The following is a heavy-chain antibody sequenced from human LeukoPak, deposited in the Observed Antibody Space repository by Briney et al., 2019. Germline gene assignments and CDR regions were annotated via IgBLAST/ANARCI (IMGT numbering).Heavy chain of an antibody. CDR3: ARTGDYYDSSGPDY. CDR1: GFTFSSYW. J-gene: IGHJ4*02. CDR2: IKQDGSEK. V-gene: IGHV3-7*01. D-gene: IGHD3-22*01. Sequence: GGSLRLSCAASGFTFSSYWMSWVRQAPGKGLEWVANIKQDGSEKYYVDSVKGRFTISRDNAKNSLYLQMNSLRAEDTAVYYCARTGDYYDSSGPDYWGQGTLVTVSS.